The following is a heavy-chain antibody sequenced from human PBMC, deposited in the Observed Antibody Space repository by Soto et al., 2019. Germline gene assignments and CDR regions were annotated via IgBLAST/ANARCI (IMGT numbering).Heavy chain of an antibody. Sequence: PGGSLRLSCAASGFTISGNWMHWVRQAPGKGLVWVSRIKNDGSSTFYADSVKGRFTISRDNAKNTLYLQMNSLRAEDTAVYYCTRSDWFDPWGQGTLVTVSS. CDR2: IKNDGSST. J-gene: IGHJ5*02. V-gene: IGHV3-74*01. CDR1: GFTISGNW. CDR3: TRSDWFDP.